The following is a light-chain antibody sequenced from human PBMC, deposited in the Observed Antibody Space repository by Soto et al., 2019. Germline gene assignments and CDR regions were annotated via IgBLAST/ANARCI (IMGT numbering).Light chain of an antibody. CDR2: EGS. J-gene: IGLJ3*02. V-gene: IGLV2-23*01. Sequence: QSALTQPASVSGSPGQSITISCTGTSSDVGSYNLVSLYQQHPAKPPKLMVYEGSKRPSGVSNRVSVAKSGNTSSLTISGLQAEDEADYYCCSYAGSSTWVFGGGTQLTVL. CDR1: SSDVGSYNL. CDR3: CSYAGSSTWV.